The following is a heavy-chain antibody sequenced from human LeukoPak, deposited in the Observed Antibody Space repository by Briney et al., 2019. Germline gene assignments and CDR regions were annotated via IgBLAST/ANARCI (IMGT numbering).Heavy chain of an antibody. CDR1: GGPISSPNHF. V-gene: IGHV4-39*01. J-gene: IGHJ1*01. Sequence: PSETLSLTCTVSGGPISSPNHFWGWVRQPPGKGLEWIGSVYYGGSTYSNPSLKGRVTMSADTSKNQFSLTLSSVTAADTAVYYCARVVAGTKDFQHWGQGTLVTVSS. CDR2: VYYGGST. D-gene: IGHD6-19*01. CDR3: ARVVAGTKDFQH.